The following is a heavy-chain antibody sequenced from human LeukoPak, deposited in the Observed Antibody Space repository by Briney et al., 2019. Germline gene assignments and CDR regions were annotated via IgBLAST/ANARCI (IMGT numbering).Heavy chain of an antibody. CDR1: GGSISSYY. V-gene: IGHV4-59*01. CDR2: IYYSGST. D-gene: IGHD5-24*01. Sequence: SETLSLTCTVSGGSISSYYWSWIRQPPGKGLEWIGYIYYSGSTNYNPSLKSRVTISVDTSKNQFSLKLSSVTAADTAVYYCARYMGLRDGYIIDYWGQGTLVTVSS. CDR3: ARYMGLRDGYIIDY. J-gene: IGHJ4*02.